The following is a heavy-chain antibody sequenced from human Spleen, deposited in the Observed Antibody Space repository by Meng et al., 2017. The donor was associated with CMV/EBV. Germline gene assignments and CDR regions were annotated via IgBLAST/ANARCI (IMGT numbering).Heavy chain of an antibody. CDR1: GYTFHTHS. Sequence: CKASGYTFHTHSLNWVRQAPGQGLEWMGWINTYTGNTKFAQKFQGRVTLTTDSSTTTAFMELRSLRSDDTAVYYCARDEANWGFCDLWGRGTLVTVSS. J-gene: IGHJ2*01. CDR2: INTYTGNT. CDR3: ARDEANWGFCDL. V-gene: IGHV1-18*01. D-gene: IGHD7-27*01.